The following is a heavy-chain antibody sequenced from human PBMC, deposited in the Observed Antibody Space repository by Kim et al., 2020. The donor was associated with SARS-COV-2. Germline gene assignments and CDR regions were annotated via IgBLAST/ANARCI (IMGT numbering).Heavy chain of an antibody. CDR3: ARDRSHFDDSGYYYG. Sequence: SETLSLTCTVSGDSISRGDHYWSWIRQSPGKGLEWIGCVSYTGKTYYIPSLKSRVDMSLDTSKNQFSLDVRSVTAADTAVYYCARDRSHFDDSGYYYG. CDR2: VSYTGKT. CDR1: GDSISRGDHY. D-gene: IGHD6-19*01. V-gene: IGHV4-30-4*01. J-gene: IGHJ6*01.